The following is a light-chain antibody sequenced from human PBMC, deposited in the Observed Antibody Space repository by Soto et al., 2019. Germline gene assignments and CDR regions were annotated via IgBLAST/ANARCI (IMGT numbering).Light chain of an antibody. Sequence: IQMTQSPSSLSASVGDRVTITCQASQDISKNVTWYQQKPRKAPKLLIYDTSSLQTGVPSRFSGSGSATHFTFTISSPQPEDIATYYCQQYDNLLPITFGQGPRLEIK. V-gene: IGKV1-33*01. CDR1: QDISKN. CDR3: QQYDNLLPIT. J-gene: IGKJ5*01. CDR2: DTS.